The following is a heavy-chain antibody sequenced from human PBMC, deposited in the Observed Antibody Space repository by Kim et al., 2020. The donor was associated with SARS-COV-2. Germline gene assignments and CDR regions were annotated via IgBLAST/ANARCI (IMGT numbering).Heavy chain of an antibody. Sequence: GWSLRLSCLTSGFTFSRFGMNWVRQAPGKGLEWVSSIGGGSSAVYYADSVRGRFTISRDSAERSLFLQMDGLRVEDTAVYYCARDREFSYGMDVWGQGT. J-gene: IGHJ6*02. CDR3: ARDREFSYGMDV. CDR1: GFTFSRFG. V-gene: IGHV3-21*01. CDR2: IGGGSSAV. D-gene: IGHD3-16*01.